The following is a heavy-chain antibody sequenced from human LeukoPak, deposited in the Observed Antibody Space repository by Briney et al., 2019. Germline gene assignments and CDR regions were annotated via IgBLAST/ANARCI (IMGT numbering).Heavy chain of an antibody. D-gene: IGHD2-8*02. Sequence: PSETLSLTCTVSGGSISSYYWSWIRQPPGKGLEWIGYIYYSGSANNNPSLKSRATISVDTSTNQLSLRLTSVTAADTAVYYCARSRTVFDGFDIWGQGTMVTVSP. CDR1: GGSISSYY. CDR3: ARSRTVFDGFDI. CDR2: IYYSGSA. V-gene: IGHV4-59*08. J-gene: IGHJ3*02.